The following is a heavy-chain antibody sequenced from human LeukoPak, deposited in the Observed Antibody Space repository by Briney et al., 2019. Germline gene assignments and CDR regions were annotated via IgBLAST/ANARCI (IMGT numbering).Heavy chain of an antibody. CDR1: GFTFSSYW. CDR3: ARASSGWSSLTFDY. J-gene: IGHJ4*02. V-gene: IGHV3-7*01. D-gene: IGHD6-19*01. CDR2: IKQDGSEK. Sequence: GGSLRLSCAASGFTFSSYWISWVRQAPGKGLEWVANIKQDGSEKYYVDSVKGRFTISRDNAKNSLYLQMNSLRAEDTAVYYCARASSGWSSLTFDYWGQGTLVTVSS.